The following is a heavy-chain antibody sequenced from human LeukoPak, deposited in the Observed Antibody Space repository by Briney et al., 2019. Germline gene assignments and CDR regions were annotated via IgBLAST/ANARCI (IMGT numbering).Heavy chain of an antibody. CDR3: ARQGPVPGQFFYGMDV. Sequence: GESLKISCKGSGYSFTNYWIAWVRQVSGKGLEWMGIIYPGDSDTRYSPSFQGQVTISADKSISTAYLQWSSLKASDTAMYYCARQGPVPGQFFYGMDVWGQGTTVTVSS. D-gene: IGHD6-19*01. CDR2: IYPGDSDT. CDR1: GYSFTNYW. V-gene: IGHV5-51*01. J-gene: IGHJ6*02.